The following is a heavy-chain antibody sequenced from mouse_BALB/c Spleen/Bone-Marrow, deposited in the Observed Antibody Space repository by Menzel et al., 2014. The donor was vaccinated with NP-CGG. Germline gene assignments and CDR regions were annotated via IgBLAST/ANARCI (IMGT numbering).Heavy chain of an antibody. J-gene: IGHJ2*01. CDR2: IDPSDSET. Sequence: QVQLKQSGAELVKPGAPVKLSCKASGYTFTSYWMNWVKQRPGRGLEWIGRIDPSDSETHYNQKFKDKATLTVDKSSSTAYIQLSSLTSEHAAVYYCARNWVYFDYWGQGTTLTVSS. CDR1: GYTFTSYW. V-gene: IGHV1-69*02. CDR3: ARNWVYFDY. D-gene: IGHD4-1*01.